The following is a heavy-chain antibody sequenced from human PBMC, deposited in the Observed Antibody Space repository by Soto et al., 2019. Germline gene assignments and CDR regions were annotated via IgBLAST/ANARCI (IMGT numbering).Heavy chain of an antibody. CDR3: AKIRDEAC. V-gene: IGHV3-30*18. J-gene: IGHJ4*02. CDR1: GFNFSDYA. Sequence: PGGSLRLSCAASGFNFSDYAMHWVRHLPGKGLEWVARISFDGTNKYYGDSVKGRVTISRDNSNNTLYLQMNSLGPEDTGLYYCAKIRDEACWGQGTQVTVSS. CDR2: ISFDGTNK.